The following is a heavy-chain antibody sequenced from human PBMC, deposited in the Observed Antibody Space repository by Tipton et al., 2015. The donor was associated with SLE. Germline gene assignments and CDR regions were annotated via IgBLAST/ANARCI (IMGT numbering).Heavy chain of an antibody. CDR2: IRYDGSNK. CDR3: AKGPYDSSGYFVY. J-gene: IGHJ4*02. CDR1: GFTFSSYG. D-gene: IGHD3-22*01. Sequence: SGFTFSSYGMHWVRQAPGKGLEWVAFIRYDGSNKYHADSVKGRFTISRDNSKNTLYLQMNSLRAEDTAVYYCAKGPYDSSGYFVYWGQGTLVTVSS. V-gene: IGHV3-30*02.